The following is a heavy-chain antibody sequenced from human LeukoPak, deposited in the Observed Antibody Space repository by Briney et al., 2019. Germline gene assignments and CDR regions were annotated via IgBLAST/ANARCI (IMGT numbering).Heavy chain of an antibody. CDR2: IWYDGSNK. V-gene: IGHV3-33*08. CDR3: ASFSITGTTVLNY. CDR1: GFTFSSYA. Sequence: GGSLRLSCAASGFTFSSYATHWVRQAPGKGLEWVAVIWYDGSNKYYADSVKGRFTISRDNSKNTLYLQMNSLRAEDTAVYYCASFSITGTTVLNYWGQGTLVTVSS. D-gene: IGHD1-7*01. J-gene: IGHJ4*02.